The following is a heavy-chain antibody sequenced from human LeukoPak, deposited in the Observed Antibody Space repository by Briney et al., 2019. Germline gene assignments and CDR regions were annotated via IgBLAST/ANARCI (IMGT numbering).Heavy chain of an antibody. CDR1: GYTFTSYG. J-gene: IGHJ4*02. V-gene: IGHV1-18*04. D-gene: IGHD6-13*01. CDR2: ISAYNGNT. Sequence: ASVKVSCKASGYTFTSYGISWVRQAPGQGLEWMGWISAYNGNTNYAQKLQGRVTKTTDTSTSTAYMELRSLRSDDTAVYYCARGDRYSSSWYTDYWGQGTLVTVSS. CDR3: ARGDRYSSSWYTDY.